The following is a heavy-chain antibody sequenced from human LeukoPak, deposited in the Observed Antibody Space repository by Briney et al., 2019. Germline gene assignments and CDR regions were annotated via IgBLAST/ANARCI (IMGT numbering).Heavy chain of an antibody. CDR1: GFTFSSYA. CDR3: ARVIGGYSYGPFDY. V-gene: IGHV3-64*01. CDR2: ISSNGGST. Sequence: GGSLRLFCAASGFTFSSYAMHWVRQAPGKGVVYVSAISSNGGSTFYANSVKGRFTISRDNSKNTLYLQMGSLRAEDMAVYYCARVIGGYSYGPFDYWGQGTLVTVSS. D-gene: IGHD5-18*01. J-gene: IGHJ4*02.